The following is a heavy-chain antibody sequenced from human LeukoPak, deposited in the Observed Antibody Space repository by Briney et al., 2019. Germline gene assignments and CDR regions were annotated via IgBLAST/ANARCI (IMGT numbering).Heavy chain of an antibody. J-gene: IGHJ4*02. CDR3: ARAAVESYFDWLSTTRYYFDY. CDR1: GGSISSGDYY. CDR2: IYHSGST. D-gene: IGHD3-9*01. V-gene: IGHV4-30-4*01. Sequence: PSETLSLTCTVSGGSISSGDYYWSWIRQPPGKGLEWIGYIYHSGSTYYNPSLKSRVTISVDTSKNQFSLKLSSVTAADTAVYYCARAAVESYFDWLSTTRYYFDYWGQGTLVTVS.